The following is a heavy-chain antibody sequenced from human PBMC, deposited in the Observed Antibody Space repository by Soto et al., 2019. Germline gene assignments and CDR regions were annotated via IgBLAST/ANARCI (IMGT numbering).Heavy chain of an antibody. D-gene: IGHD3-16*01. CDR2: TYYRSKWYN. V-gene: IGHV6-1*01. Sequence: SQTLSLTCASSGDSVSSVSSAWHWIRQSPSRGLEWLGRTYYRSKWYNDYADSVKSRISITPDTSKNQFSLQLNYVTPEDTAVYHCARDPPGGGFDYWGQGTPVTVYS. CDR3: ARDPPGGGFDY. CDR1: GDSVSSVSSA. J-gene: IGHJ4*02.